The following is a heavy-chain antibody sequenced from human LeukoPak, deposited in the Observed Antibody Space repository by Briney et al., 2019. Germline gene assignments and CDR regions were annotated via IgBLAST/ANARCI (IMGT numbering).Heavy chain of an antibody. Sequence: SETLSLTCSVSGGSISSSSYYWDWMRQPPGKGLEWIGSIYYSGSTYYNPSLKSRVTISVDTSKNQFSLKLSSVTAADTAVYYCARVVNTAAYYYYYMDVWGKGTTVTVSS. V-gene: IGHV4-39*07. CDR1: GGSISSSSYY. J-gene: IGHJ6*03. CDR2: IYYSGST. CDR3: ARVVNTAAYYYYYMDV.